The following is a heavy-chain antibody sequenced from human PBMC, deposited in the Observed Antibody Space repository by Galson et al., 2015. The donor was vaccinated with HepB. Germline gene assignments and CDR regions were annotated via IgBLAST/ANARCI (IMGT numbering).Heavy chain of an antibody. CDR1: GGTFRSYA. CDR2: IIPMFGTT. J-gene: IGHJ6*03. V-gene: IGHV1-69*13. D-gene: IGHD3-10*01. CDR3: ARYGPMVRGRNYYYYYMDV. Sequence: SVKVSCKASGGTFRSYAFSWVRQAPGQGLEWMGGIIPMFGTTNYAQSFQGRVSITADESTSTVYMELSSLRSEDTAVYYCARYGPMVRGRNYYYYYMDVWGKGTTVTVSS.